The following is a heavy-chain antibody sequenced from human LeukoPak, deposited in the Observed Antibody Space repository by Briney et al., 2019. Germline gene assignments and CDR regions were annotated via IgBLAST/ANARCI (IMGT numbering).Heavy chain of an antibody. CDR3: AREGIAAACTPSYYYYGIDV. Sequence: ASVKVSCKVSGYTLTELSMHWVRQGPGKGLEWMGGGDPEDGGTIYAQKLQGRITITTDTSTSTAYIELSSLRSDDTAVYYCAREGIAAACTPSYYYYGIDVWGQGTTVTVSS. V-gene: IGHV1-24*01. D-gene: IGHD6-13*01. CDR1: GYTLTELS. J-gene: IGHJ6*02. CDR2: GDPEDGGT.